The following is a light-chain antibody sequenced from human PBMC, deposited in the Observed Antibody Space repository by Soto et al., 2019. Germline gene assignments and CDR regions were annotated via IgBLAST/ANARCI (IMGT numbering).Light chain of an antibody. Sequence: EMVLTQSPGTLSLSPGDRATLSCRASQSVSSDYLAWYHQKPGQAPRLLIYGTSSRATDSPDRFSGSGSGTDFTLTISRLEPEDVAVYFCQQYGGSPPYTFGQGTKLEI. CDR3: QQYGGSPPYT. CDR1: QSVSSDY. CDR2: GTS. J-gene: IGKJ2*01. V-gene: IGKV3-20*01.